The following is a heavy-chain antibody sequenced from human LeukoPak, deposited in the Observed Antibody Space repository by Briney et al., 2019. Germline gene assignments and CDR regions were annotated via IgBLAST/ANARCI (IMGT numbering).Heavy chain of an antibody. CDR3: ARRLRIGIAAAGSHAFDI. D-gene: IGHD6-13*01. CDR2: IYYSGST. J-gene: IGHJ3*02. Sequence: SETLSLTCTVSGGSISSYYWSWIRQPPGKGLEWIGYIYYSGSTNYNPSLKSRVTISVDTSKNQFSLKLSSVTAADTAVYYCARRLRIGIAAAGSHAFDIWGQGTMVTVSS. CDR1: GGSISSYY. V-gene: IGHV4-59*01.